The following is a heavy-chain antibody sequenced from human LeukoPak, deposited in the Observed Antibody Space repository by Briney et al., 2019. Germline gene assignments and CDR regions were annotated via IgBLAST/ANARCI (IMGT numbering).Heavy chain of an antibody. Sequence: ASVKVSCKVSGYTFTGYYLHWVRQAPGLGLEWMGRINPSSGGTNYAQKFQGRVTMTRDTSINTAYVDLSSLRSDDTAVYYCARGPSGSDYWGQGTLVTVSS. D-gene: IGHD3-10*01. CDR1: GYTFTGYY. V-gene: IGHV1-2*06. CDR3: ARGPSGSDY. J-gene: IGHJ4*02. CDR2: INPSSGGT.